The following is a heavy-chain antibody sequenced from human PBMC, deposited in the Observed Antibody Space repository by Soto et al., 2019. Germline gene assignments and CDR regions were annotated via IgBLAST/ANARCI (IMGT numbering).Heavy chain of an antibody. CDR2: IYYSGST. CDR1: GGSISSGDDY. CDR3: ARAPLALWSGYLYVAP. V-gene: IGHV4-30-4*01. Sequence: SETLSLTCTVSGGSISSGDDYWSWIRQPPGKGLEWIGYIYYSGSTYYNPSLKSRVTISVDTSKNQFSLKLSSVTAADTAVYYCARAPLALWSGYLYVAPWGQGTLVTVSS. J-gene: IGHJ5*02. D-gene: IGHD3-3*01.